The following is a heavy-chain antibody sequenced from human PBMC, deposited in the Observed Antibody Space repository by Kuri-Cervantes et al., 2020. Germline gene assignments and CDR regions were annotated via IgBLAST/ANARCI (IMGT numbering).Heavy chain of an antibody. CDR3: ARDDYDYVWGSWGIPVGGFDI. CDR1: GFTLSRYS. Sequence: GGSPNTPLLASGFTLSRYSMNWDRQAPGKGLEWVSYVSTTSSYIYYADSVKGRFTISRDKAKNSLYLQMHSLRAEDTAVYYCARDDYDYVWGSWGIPVGGFDIWGQGTMVTVSS. CDR2: VSTTSSYI. V-gene: IGHV3-21*01. J-gene: IGHJ3*02. D-gene: IGHD3-16*01.